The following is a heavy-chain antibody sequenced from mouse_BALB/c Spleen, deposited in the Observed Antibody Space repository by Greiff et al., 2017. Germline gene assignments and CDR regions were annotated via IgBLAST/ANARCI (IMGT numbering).Heavy chain of an antibody. V-gene: IGHV2-4-1*01. D-gene: IGHD2-4*01. J-gene: IGHJ3*01. Sequence: VKLVESGPGLVQPSQSLSITCTVSGFSLTSYGVHWVRQSPGKGLEWLGVIWSGGSTDYNAAFISRLSISKDNSKSQVFFKMNSLQADDTAIYYCARNYGGMITGFAYWGQGTLVTVSA. CDR3: ARNYGGMITGFAY. CDR2: IWSGGST. CDR1: GFSLTSYG.